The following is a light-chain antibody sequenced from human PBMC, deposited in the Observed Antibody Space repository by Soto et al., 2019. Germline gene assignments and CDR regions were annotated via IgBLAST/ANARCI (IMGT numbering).Light chain of an antibody. J-gene: IGKJ2*01. V-gene: IGKV2-28*01. CDR3: MQARQPLLYT. CDR1: QNLLHSNGYNY. CDR2: LGS. Sequence: DIVMTQSPLSLPVTPGEPASISCRSSQNLLHSNGYNYVDWYLQKPGQSPQLLIYLGSTRASGVHDQFSGSGSGTDFTLRISSVVAEDVGVYYCMQARQPLLYTFGQGTKLEIK.